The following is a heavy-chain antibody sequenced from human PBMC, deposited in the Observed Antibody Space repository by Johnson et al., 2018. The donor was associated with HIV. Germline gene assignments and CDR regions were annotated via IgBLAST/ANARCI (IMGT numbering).Heavy chain of an antibody. J-gene: IGHJ3*02. CDR3: ARALRDAFDI. CDR1: GFTVSSNY. V-gene: IGHV3-30*03. Sequence: QMHLVESGGGLVQPGGSLRLSCAASGFTVSSNYMSWVRQAPGRGLEWVAVISYDGNSKYYADSVRGRFTISRDNSKNALFLQMNSLRAEDTSLYYCARALRDAFDIWGQGTMVTVSS. CDR2: ISYDGNSK. D-gene: IGHD4-17*01.